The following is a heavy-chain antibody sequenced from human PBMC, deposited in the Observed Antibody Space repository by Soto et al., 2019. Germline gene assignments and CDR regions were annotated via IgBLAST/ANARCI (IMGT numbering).Heavy chain of an antibody. V-gene: IGHV4-34*01. D-gene: IGHD3-22*01. CDR2: INHSGST. J-gene: IGHJ4*02. CDR1: GGSFSGYY. Sequence: SETLSLTCAVYGGSFSGYYWSWIRQPPGKGLEWIGEINHSGSTNYNLSLKSRVTISVDTSKNQFSLKLSSVTAADTAVYYCAMNYYDSSGYDYWGQGTLVTVSS. CDR3: AMNYYDSSGYDY.